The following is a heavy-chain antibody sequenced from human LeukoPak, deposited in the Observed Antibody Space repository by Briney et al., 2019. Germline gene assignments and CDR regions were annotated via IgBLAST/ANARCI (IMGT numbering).Heavy chain of an antibody. CDR2: ISPNSGGT. V-gene: IGHV1-2*02. CDR1: GYTLTSYD. D-gene: IGHD1-26*01. Sequence: ASVKVSCKASGYTLTSYDINWVRQATGQGLEWMGWISPNSGGTNYAQKFQGRVTMTRDTSISTAYMELSRLRSDDTAVYYCARGGPIREWEPQDFDYWGQGTLVTVSS. J-gene: IGHJ4*02. CDR3: ARGGPIREWEPQDFDY.